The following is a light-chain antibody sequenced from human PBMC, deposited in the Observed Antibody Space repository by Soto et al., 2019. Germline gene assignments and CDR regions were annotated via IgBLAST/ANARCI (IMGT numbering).Light chain of an antibody. CDR3: QQRHNWRDT. V-gene: IGKV3-15*01. CDR1: QSVSSS. CDR2: GAS. Sequence: EIMMTQSPPTLSVSPGETATLSCRASQSVSSSLAWYQQKPGQAPRLLIYGASTRATGTPARFSGSGSGTDFTLTISSLEPEDFAVYYCQQRHNWRDTFGQGTRLEIK. J-gene: IGKJ5*01.